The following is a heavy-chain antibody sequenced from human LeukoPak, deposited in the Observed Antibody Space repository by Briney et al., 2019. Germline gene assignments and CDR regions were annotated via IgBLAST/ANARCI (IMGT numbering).Heavy chain of an antibody. Sequence: GASVKVSCKTSGYTFTAYYLHWVRQAPGQGLEWMGWINPNSGGTNLAQKFQGRVTMTRDTSITTAYMELSRLRSDDTAVYYCARFLCSGGSCYGDSFDIWGQGTMVTVSS. CDR1: GYTFTAYY. CDR3: ARFLCSGGSCYGDSFDI. CDR2: INPNSGGT. D-gene: IGHD2-15*01. J-gene: IGHJ3*02. V-gene: IGHV1-2*02.